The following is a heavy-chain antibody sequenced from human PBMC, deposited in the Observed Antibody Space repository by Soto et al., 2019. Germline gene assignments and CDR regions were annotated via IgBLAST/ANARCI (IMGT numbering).Heavy chain of an antibody. CDR1: GFTFSSYA. J-gene: IGHJ6*02. CDR2: ISYDGSNK. V-gene: IGHV3-30-3*01. D-gene: IGHD2-21*02. Sequence: HPGGSLRLSCAASGFTFSSYAMHWVRQAPGKGLEWVAVISYDGSNKYYADSVKGRFTISRDNSKNTLYLQMNSLRAEDTAVYYCARDPGVVVTGGMDVWGQGTTVTVSS. CDR3: ARDPGVVVTGGMDV.